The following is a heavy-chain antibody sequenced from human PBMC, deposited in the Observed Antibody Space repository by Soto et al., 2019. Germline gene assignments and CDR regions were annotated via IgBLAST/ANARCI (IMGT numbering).Heavy chain of an antibody. CDR3: ARDPGIAALRYFDY. V-gene: IGHV4-31*03. J-gene: IGHJ4*02. Sequence: QVQLQESAPGLVKPSQTLSLTCTVSGGSISSGGYYWSWIRQHPGKGLEWIGYIYYSGSTYYNPCVKSRVTISVDTSKNQFSLKLSSVTAADTAVYYCARDPGIAALRYFDYWGQGTLVTVSS. CDR2: IYYSGST. CDR1: GGSISSGGYY. D-gene: IGHD6-13*01.